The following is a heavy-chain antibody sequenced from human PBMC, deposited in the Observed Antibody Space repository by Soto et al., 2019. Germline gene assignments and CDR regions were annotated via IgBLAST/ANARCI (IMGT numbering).Heavy chain of an antibody. Sequence: PGGSLRLSCAASGFTFSSYAMSWVRQPPGKGLEWIGYIYYSGSTYYNPSLKSRVTISGDTSKNDFSLKLTSVTAAGTAVYYCARSTGYGDSYFDYWGRGTLVTVSS. D-gene: IGHD4-17*01. J-gene: IGHJ4*02. CDR1: GFTFSSYA. CDR2: IYYSGST. V-gene: IGHV4-59*01. CDR3: ARSTGYGDSYFDY.